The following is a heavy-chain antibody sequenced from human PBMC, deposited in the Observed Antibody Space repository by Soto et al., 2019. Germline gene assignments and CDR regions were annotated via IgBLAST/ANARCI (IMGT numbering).Heavy chain of an antibody. CDR1: GYTFTSYA. J-gene: IGHJ4*02. CDR3: ASWDNWNDGGFY. CDR2: ISAYNGNT. Sequence: ASVKVSCKASGYTFTSYAMHWVRQAPGQRLEWMGWISAYNGNTNYAQKLQGRVTMTTDTSTSTAYMELRSLRSDDTAVYYCASWDNWNDGGFYWGQGTLVTVSS. V-gene: IGHV1-18*01. D-gene: IGHD1-20*01.